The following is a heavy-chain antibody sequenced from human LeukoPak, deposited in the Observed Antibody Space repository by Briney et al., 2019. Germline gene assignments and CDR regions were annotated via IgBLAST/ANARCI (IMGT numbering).Heavy chain of an antibody. J-gene: IGHJ4*02. D-gene: IGHD5-12*01. CDR3: ARQHLAVATIIDY. CDR2: IYYSGST. V-gene: IGHV4-39*01. Sequence: SETLSLTCTVSGGSISSSSYYWGWIRQPPGKGLEWIGSIYYSGSTYYNPSLKSRLTISVDTPKNQFSLNLSSVTAADKAVYYCARQHLAVATIIDYWGQGTLVTVSS. CDR1: GGSISSSSYY.